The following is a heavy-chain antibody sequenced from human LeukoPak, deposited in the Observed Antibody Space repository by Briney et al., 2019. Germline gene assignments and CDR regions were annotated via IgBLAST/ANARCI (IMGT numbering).Heavy chain of an antibody. V-gene: IGHV3-30*03. CDR3: ARDPNYYFEQ. Sequence: PGGSLRLSCAASGFTFSSYGMHWVRQAPGKGLEWVAVISYDGSVKYYSDSVKGRFTISRDSSKNTLYLQMNSLRSEDTAVYYCARDPNYYFEQWGQGTLVTVSS. CDR1: GFTFSSYG. J-gene: IGHJ4*02. D-gene: IGHD4/OR15-4a*01. CDR2: ISYDGSVK.